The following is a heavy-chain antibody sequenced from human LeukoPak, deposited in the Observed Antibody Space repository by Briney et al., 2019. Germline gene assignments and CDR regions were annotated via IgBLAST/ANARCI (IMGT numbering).Heavy chain of an antibody. CDR1: GGSISSYY. CDR2: VYTSGST. Sequence: PSETLSLTCTVSGGSISSYYWSWIRQLAGKGLEWIGRVYTSGSTNYNPSLKSRVTMSVDTSKNQFSLKLNSVTAADTAVYYCALRGYCSGNNCYSDYWGQGTLVTVSS. D-gene: IGHD2-15*01. J-gene: IGHJ4*02. CDR3: ALRGYCSGNNCYSDY. V-gene: IGHV4-4*07.